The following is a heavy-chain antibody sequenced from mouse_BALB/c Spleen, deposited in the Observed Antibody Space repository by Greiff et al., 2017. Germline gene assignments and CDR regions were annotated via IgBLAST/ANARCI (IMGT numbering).Heavy chain of an antibody. D-gene: IGHD1-2*01. J-gene: IGHJ2*01. CDR1: GFTFSSYA. Sequence: EVQRVESGGGLVKPGGSLKLSCAASGFTFSSYAMSWVRQTPEKRLEWVASISSGGSTYYPDSVKGRFTISRDNARNILYLQMSSLRSEDTAMYYCAREGTTALFDYWGQGTTLTVSS. V-gene: IGHV5-6-5*01. CDR2: ISSGGST. CDR3: AREGTTALFDY.